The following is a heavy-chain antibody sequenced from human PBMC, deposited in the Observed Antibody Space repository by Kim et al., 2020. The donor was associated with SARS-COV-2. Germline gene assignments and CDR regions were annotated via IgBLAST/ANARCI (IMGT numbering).Heavy chain of an antibody. V-gene: IGHV7-4-1*02. CDR1: GYTFTSYA. Sequence: ASVKVSCKASGYTFTSYAMNWVRQAPGQGLEWMGWINTNTGNPTYAQGFTGRFVFSLDTSVSTAYLQISSLKAEDTAVYYCARGERAAGTHVKLRYFDLWGRGTLVTVSS. D-gene: IGHD6-13*01. J-gene: IGHJ2*01. CDR3: ARGERAAGTHVKLRYFDL. CDR2: INTNTGNP.